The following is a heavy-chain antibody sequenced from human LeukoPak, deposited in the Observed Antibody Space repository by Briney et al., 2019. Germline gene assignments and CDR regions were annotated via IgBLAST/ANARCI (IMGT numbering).Heavy chain of an antibody. CDR3: ATELSSSWYSAFDY. CDR1: GFTFSNAW. Sequence: GGSLRLSCAASGFTFSNAWMSWVRQAPGKGLEWVGRIKSKVDGGTTDYAAPVKGRFTISRDDSKNTLCLQMNSLKTEDTAVYYCATELSSSWYSAFDYWGQGTLVTVSS. CDR2: IKSKVDGGTT. V-gene: IGHV3-15*01. D-gene: IGHD6-13*01. J-gene: IGHJ4*02.